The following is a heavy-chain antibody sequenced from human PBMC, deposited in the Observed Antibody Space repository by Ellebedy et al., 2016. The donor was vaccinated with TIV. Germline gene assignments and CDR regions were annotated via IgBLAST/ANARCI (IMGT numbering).Heavy chain of an antibody. D-gene: IGHD5-12*01. Sequence: PGGSLRLSCAASGFTFSTYWMSWVRQAPGKGLEWVANMNQVGSEQYYVDSVKGRFTISRDNAKRSLYLQMNSLRDEDTAVYYCARDPNSPGDTGYGDYWGQGAVVTVSS. CDR1: GFTFSTYW. J-gene: IGHJ4*02. CDR2: MNQVGSEQ. CDR3: ARDPNSPGDTGYGDY. V-gene: IGHV3-7*03.